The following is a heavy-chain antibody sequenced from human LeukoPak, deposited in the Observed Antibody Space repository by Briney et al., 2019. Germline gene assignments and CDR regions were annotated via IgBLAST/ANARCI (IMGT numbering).Heavy chain of an antibody. D-gene: IGHD5-18*01. Sequence: SETLSLTCAVYGGSFSGYYWSWIRQPPGKGLEWIGEINHSGSTNYNPSLKSRVTISVDTSKNQFSLKLSSVTAADTAVYYCARGHKATSFDGWGQGTLVTVSS. CDR3: ARGHKATSFDG. CDR2: INHSGST. V-gene: IGHV4-34*01. J-gene: IGHJ4*02. CDR1: GGSFSGYY.